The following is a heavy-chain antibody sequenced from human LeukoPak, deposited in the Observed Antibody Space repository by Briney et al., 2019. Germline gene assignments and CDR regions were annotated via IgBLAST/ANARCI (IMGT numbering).Heavy chain of an antibody. Sequence: SETLSLTCTVSGGSISSSSYYWGWIRQPPGKGLEWIGSIYYSGSTYYNPSLKSRVTISVDTSKNQFSLKLSYVTAADTAVYYCARHFNGYSNGPIDYWGQGTLVTVSS. D-gene: IGHD5-18*01. J-gene: IGHJ4*02. CDR3: ARHFNGYSNGPIDY. V-gene: IGHV4-39*01. CDR2: IYYSGST. CDR1: GGSISSSSYY.